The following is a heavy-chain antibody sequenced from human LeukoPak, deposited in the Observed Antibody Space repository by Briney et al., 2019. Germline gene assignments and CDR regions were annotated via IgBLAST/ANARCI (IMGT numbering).Heavy chain of an antibody. Sequence: KPSETLSLTCTVSGGSIGSYYWSWIRQPPGKGLEWIGYIYYSGSTNYNPSLKSRVTISVDTSKNQFSLNLSSVAAADTAVYYCARLAYYDSSGYYGHDAFDIWGQGTMVTVSS. CDR2: IYYSGST. CDR3: ARLAYYDSSGYYGHDAFDI. CDR1: GGSIGSYY. J-gene: IGHJ3*02. V-gene: IGHV4-59*01. D-gene: IGHD3-22*01.